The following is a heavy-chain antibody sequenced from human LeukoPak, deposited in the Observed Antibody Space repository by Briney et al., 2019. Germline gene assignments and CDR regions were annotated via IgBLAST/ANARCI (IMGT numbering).Heavy chain of an antibody. V-gene: IGHV3-11*01. CDR1: GLTFSDEY. CDR2: ISTRRQSI. D-gene: IGHD3-10*01. J-gene: IGHJ4*02. CDR3: ARGRGAGPGAHFDY. Sequence: GGSLRLSCATSGLTFSDEYMSLIRQAPGRGLEWISYISTRRQSIFYADSVKGRFTISRDIAKNTLFLQMSNLRAEDTAVYYCARGRGAGPGAHFDYWGQGTLVIVSS.